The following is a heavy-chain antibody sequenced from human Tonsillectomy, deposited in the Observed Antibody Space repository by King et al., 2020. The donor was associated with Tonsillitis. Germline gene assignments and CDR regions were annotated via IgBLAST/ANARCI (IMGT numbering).Heavy chain of an antibody. CDR2: FHYSGST. CDR3: ARLPTGYPNWFDP. J-gene: IGHJ5*02. V-gene: IGHV4-39*01. D-gene: IGHD3-9*01. Sequence: LQLQESGPGLVKPSETLSLTCTVSGGSISISSYSWGWLRQPPGKGLEWIATFHYSGSTYYNPSLNSRATISLDTSKNQFSLKLTSVTAADTAGYYCARLPTGYPNWFDPWGQGTLVTVSS. CDR1: GGSISISSYS.